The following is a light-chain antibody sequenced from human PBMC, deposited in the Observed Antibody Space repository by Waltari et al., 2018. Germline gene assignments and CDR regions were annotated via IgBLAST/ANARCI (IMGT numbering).Light chain of an antibody. V-gene: IGLV2-14*03. Sequence: QSALTQPASMSGSPGQSITISCTGTSSDVEGFNFVSWYQPYPGKAPKLIIYDVANRPSGVSPRFSGSRSDNTASLTISGLQAEDEADYYCSSYTSVNTRFGGGTKLTVL. CDR2: DVA. CDR3: SSYTSVNTR. CDR1: SSDVEGFNF. J-gene: IGLJ2*01.